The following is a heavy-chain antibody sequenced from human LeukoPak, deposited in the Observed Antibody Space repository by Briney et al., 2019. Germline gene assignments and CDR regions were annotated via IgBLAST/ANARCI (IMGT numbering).Heavy chain of an antibody. Sequence: SETLSLTCAVYGGSFSGYYWSWIRQPPGKGLEWIGEINHSGSTNYNPSLKSRVTISVDTSKNQFSLKLSSVTAADTAVYYCAISVAALRSDYWGQGTLVTVSS. J-gene: IGHJ4*02. CDR3: AISVAALRSDY. D-gene: IGHD6-6*01. CDR2: INHSGST. V-gene: IGHV4-34*01. CDR1: GGSFSGYY.